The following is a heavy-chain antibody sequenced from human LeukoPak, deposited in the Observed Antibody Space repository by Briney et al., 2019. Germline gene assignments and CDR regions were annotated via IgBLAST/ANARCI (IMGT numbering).Heavy chain of an antibody. CDR1: GFTFRSYS. J-gene: IGHJ4*02. CDR2: ISSSSSYI. Sequence: PGGSLRLSCAASGFTFRSYSMNWVRQAPGKGLEWVSSISSSSSYIYCADSVRGRFTISRDNAKNSLYLQMNSLRAEDTAVYYCARDLGGDYFDYWGQGTLVTVSS. CDR3: ARDLGGDYFDY. V-gene: IGHV3-21*01. D-gene: IGHD1-26*01.